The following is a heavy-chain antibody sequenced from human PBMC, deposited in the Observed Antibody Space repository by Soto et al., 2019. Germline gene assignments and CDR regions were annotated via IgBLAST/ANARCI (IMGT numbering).Heavy chain of an antibody. CDR3: AHKFPYGYSGYDVAPYDY. CDR1: GFSLSTSGVG. D-gene: IGHD5-12*01. J-gene: IGHJ4*02. V-gene: IGHV2-5*01. Sequence: QITLKESGPTLVKPTQTLTLTCTFSGFSLSTSGVGVGWIRQPPGKALEWPALIYWNDDKRYSPSLKSRLTITKDTSKNQVVLTMTNMDPVDTATYYCAHKFPYGYSGYDVAPYDYWGQGTLVTVSS. CDR2: IYWNDDK.